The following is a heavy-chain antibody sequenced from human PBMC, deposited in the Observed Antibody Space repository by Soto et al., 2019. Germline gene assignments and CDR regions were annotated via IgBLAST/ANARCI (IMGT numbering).Heavy chain of an antibody. Sequence: EVQLLESGGGLVQPGGSLRLSCAASGFTFSTYAMSWVRQAPGKGPEWVSAISGSGGTTYYADSVMGRFTLSRDNSKDTLYLQMNSLRAEGTALYSCAKHLNGSDLFNNSGQGTQVTVSS. CDR3: AKHLNGSDLFNN. CDR2: ISGSGGTT. J-gene: IGHJ4*02. V-gene: IGHV3-23*01. D-gene: IGHD1-26*01. CDR1: GFTFSTYA.